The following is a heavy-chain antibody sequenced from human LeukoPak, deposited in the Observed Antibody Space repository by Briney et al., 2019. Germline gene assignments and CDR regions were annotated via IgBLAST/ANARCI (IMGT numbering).Heavy chain of an antibody. CDR1: GGSISSSSYY. Sequence: SETLSLTCTVSGGSISSSSYYWGWIRQPPGKGLEWIGSIYYSGSTYYNPSLKSRVTMSVDTSKNQFSLKLSSVTAADTAVYYCARGLTTVVKKPYYFDYWGQGTLLTVS. CDR3: ARGLTTVVKKPYYFDY. J-gene: IGHJ4*02. D-gene: IGHD4-23*01. CDR2: IYYSGST. V-gene: IGHV4-39*07.